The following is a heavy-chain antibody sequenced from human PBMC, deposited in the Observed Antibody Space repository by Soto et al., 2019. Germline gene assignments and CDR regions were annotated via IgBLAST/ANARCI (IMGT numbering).Heavy chain of an antibody. CDR2: ISYDGSNK. CDR1: GFTFSSYG. CDR3: AKDGGLHLGELSASGAFDI. V-gene: IGHV3-30*18. D-gene: IGHD3-16*02. J-gene: IGHJ3*02. Sequence: QVQLVESGGGVVQPGRSLRLSCAASGFTFSSYGMHWVRQAPGKGLEWVAVISYDGSNKYYADSVKGRFTISRDNSKNTLYLQMNSLRAEDKAVYYCAKDGGLHLGELSASGAFDIWGQGTMVTVPS.